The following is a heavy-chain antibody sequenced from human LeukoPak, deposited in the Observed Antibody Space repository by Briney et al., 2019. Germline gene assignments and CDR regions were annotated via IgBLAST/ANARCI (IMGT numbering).Heavy chain of an antibody. Sequence: SVKVSCKASGGTFSSYAISWVRQAPGQGLEWMGGIITIFGTANYAQKFQGRVTITADESTSTAYMELSSLRSEDTAVYYCARDRGSVVDYMDVWGKGTTVTVSS. CDR3: ARDRGSVVDYMDV. V-gene: IGHV1-69*13. CDR2: IITIFGTA. J-gene: IGHJ6*03. D-gene: IGHD2-15*01. CDR1: GGTFSSYA.